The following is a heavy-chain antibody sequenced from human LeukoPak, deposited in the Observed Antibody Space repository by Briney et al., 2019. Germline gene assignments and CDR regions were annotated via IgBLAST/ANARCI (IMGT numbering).Heavy chain of an antibody. CDR2: IWSDGTNS. CDR3: AKDAQRGVDYSNSLDK. J-gene: IGHJ4*02. CDR1: GFTFSHYG. V-gene: IGHV3-33*06. Sequence: GRSLRLSCATSGFTFSHYGMHWVRQAPGKGLEWVAVIWSDGTNSFYGDPVKGRFTISRDNFQRTVYLQLNSIRAEDTAVYYCAKDAQRGVDYSNSLDKWGQGTLVTVSS. D-gene: IGHD4-11*01.